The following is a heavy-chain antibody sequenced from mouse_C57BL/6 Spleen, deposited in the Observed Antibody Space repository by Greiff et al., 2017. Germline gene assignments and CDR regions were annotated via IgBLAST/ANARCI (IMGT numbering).Heavy chain of an antibody. CDR3: ARELGDAMDY. CDR2: ISDGGSYT. V-gene: IGHV5-4*01. Sequence: EVQVVESGGGLVKPGGSLKLSCAASGFTFSSYAMSWVRQTPEKRLEWVATISDGGSYTYYPDNVKGRLTLSRDNAKNNLYLQMSHLKYEDTAMYYCARELGDAMDYWGQGTSVTVSS. J-gene: IGHJ4*01. CDR1: GFTFSSYA. D-gene: IGHD4-1*01.